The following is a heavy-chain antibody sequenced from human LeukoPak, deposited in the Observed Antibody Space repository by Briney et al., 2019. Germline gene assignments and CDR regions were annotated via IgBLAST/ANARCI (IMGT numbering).Heavy chain of an antibody. CDR3: ARDRPARGSEIDF. CDR2: IDPNSGDT. CDR1: GYTFTGYY. J-gene: IGHJ4*02. D-gene: IGHD6-6*01. Sequence: GASVKVSCKASGYTFTGYYIHWVRQAPGQGLEWMGWIDPNSGDTNYAQKFQGRVTLTRDTSIRTAYMELSRLSSDDTAVYYCARDRPARGSEIDFWRQGTLVTVSS. V-gene: IGHV1-2*02.